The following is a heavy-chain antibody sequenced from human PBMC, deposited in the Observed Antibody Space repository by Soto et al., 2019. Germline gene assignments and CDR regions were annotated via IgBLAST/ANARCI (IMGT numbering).Heavy chain of an antibody. CDR3: ARGVYYDPHNRLYGMDA. CDR1: GGTFSSYA. CDR2: IIPIFGTA. Sequence: SVKVSCKASGGTFSSYAISWVRQAPGQGLEWMGGIIPIFGTANYAQKFQGRVTITADESTSTAYMELSSLRSEDTAVYYCARGVYYDPHNRLYGMDAWGQGTTVTVSS. J-gene: IGHJ6*02. D-gene: IGHD3-22*01. V-gene: IGHV1-69*13.